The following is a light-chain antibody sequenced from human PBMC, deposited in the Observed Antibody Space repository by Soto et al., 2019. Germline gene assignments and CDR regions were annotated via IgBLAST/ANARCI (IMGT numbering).Light chain of an antibody. J-gene: IGKJ5*01. CDR1: QGISSW. Sequence: DIQIAQSPSSVSASVGDRVTITCRASQGISSWLAWYQQRPGKAPKLLISAASTLQSGVPSRFSGSGSGTDFTLTITSLQPEDFATYYCQQTDSLPVTSGQGTRLEIK. CDR2: AAS. V-gene: IGKV1-12*01. CDR3: QQTDSLPVT.